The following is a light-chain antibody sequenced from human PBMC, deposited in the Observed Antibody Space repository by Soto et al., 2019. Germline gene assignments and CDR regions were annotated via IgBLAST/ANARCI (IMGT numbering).Light chain of an antibody. J-gene: IGLJ1*01. CDR3: SSYTSSGTRV. V-gene: IGLV2-14*01. Sequence: QSALTQPASVSGSPGQSITISCTGTSSDVGGYNYVSWYQQHPGKAPKLMIYDVSNRPSGVSDRFSGSKSGNTASLTISGLQAEDEADFYCSSYTSSGTRVFGTGTNSPS. CDR1: SSDVGGYNY. CDR2: DVS.